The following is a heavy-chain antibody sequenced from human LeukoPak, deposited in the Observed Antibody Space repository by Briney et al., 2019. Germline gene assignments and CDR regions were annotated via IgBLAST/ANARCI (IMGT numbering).Heavy chain of an antibody. CDR3: ARARSLLSKGFDY. CDR2: IYYSGST. Sequence: SKTLSLTCTVSGGSISSYYWSWIRQPPGKGLEWIGYIYYSGSTNYNPSLKSRVTISVDTSKNQFSLKLSSVTAADTAVYYCARARSLLSKGFDYWGQGTLVTVSS. CDR1: GGSISSYY. J-gene: IGHJ4*02. D-gene: IGHD3-16*02. V-gene: IGHV4-59*01.